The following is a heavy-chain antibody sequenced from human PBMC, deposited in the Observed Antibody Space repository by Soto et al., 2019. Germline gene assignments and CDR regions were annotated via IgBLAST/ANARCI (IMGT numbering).Heavy chain of an antibody. V-gene: IGHV4-30-4*01. CDR2: IYYSGST. J-gene: IGHJ2*01. CDR1: GGSISSGDYY. Sequence: SLTCTVSGGSISSGDYYWSWIRQPPGKGLEWIGYIYYSGSTYYNPSLKSRVTISVDTSKNQFSLKLSSVTAADTAVYYCARASGDYGDWYFDLWGRGTLVTVSS. CDR3: ARASGDYGDWYFDL. D-gene: IGHD4-17*01.